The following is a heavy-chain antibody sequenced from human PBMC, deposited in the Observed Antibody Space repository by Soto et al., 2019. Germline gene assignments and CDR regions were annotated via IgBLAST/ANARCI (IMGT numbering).Heavy chain of an antibody. CDR3: GKDPNGDYIGAFDI. Sequence: PGGSPRLSCAASGFTFDDYAMHWVRQAPGKGLEWVSGIGWNGGSIGFADSVKGRFTISRDNSKNTLYLQMNSLRAEDTAVYYCGKDPNGDYIGAFDIWGQGTMVTVSS. CDR2: IGWNGGSI. V-gene: IGHV3-9*01. D-gene: IGHD4-17*01. J-gene: IGHJ3*02. CDR1: GFTFDDYA.